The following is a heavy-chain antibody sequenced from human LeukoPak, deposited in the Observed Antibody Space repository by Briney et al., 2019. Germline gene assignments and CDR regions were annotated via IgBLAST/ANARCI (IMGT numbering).Heavy chain of an antibody. J-gene: IGHJ3*02. CDR1: GYTFTSYY. CDR3: ARDEANYYDSSGYYYVGAFDI. CDR2: ISAYNGNT. V-gene: IGHV1-18*04. D-gene: IGHD3-22*01. Sequence: ASVKVSCKASGYTFTSYYMHWVRQAPGQGLEWMGWISAYNGNTNYAQKLQGRVTMTTDTSTSTAYMELRSLRSDDTAVYYCARDEANYYDSSGYYYVGAFDIWGQGTMVTVSS.